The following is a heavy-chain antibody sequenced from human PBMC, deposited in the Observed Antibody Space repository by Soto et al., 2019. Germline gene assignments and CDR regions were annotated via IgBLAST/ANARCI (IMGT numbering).Heavy chain of an antibody. CDR1: SGSISSSNW. CDR3: XXARVGXFWSGXKDRYWFDP. V-gene: IGHV4-4*02. D-gene: IGHD3-3*01. CDR2: IYHSGST. J-gene: IGHJ5*02. Sequence: TLSLTCAVSSGSISSSNWWSWVRQPPGKGLEWIGEIYHSGSTNYNPSLKSRVTISVDKSKNQFSLKLSSVTAADTAVYYCXXARVGXFWSGXKDRYWFDPWGQGTLVTVSS.